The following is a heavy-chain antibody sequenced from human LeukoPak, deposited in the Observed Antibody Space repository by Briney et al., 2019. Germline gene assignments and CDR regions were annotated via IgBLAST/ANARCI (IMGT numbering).Heavy chain of an antibody. D-gene: IGHD2-2*01. CDR1: GGSFSGYY. J-gene: IGHJ6*02. Sequence: SETLTLTCAVYGGSFSGYYWSWIRQPPGKGLEWIGEINHSGSTNYNPSLKSRVTISVDTSKNQFSLKLSSVTAADTAVYYCARDFPYCSSTSCSGMDVWGQGTTVTVSS. CDR2: INHSGST. CDR3: ARDFPYCSSTSCSGMDV. V-gene: IGHV4-34*01.